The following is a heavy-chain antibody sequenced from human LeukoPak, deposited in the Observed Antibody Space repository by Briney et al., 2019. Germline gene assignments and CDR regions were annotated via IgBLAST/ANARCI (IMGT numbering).Heavy chain of an antibody. J-gene: IGHJ6*03. Sequence: SETLSLTCAVYGGSFSGYYWSWIRQPPGKGLEWIGEINHSGSTNYSPSLKSRVTISVDTSKNQFSLKLSSVTAADTAVYYCARGRIVVVPAAMLSETYYYYMDVWGKGTTVTVSS. CDR2: INHSGST. CDR1: GGSFSGYY. D-gene: IGHD2-2*01. V-gene: IGHV4-34*01. CDR3: ARGRIVVVPAAMLSETYYYYMDV.